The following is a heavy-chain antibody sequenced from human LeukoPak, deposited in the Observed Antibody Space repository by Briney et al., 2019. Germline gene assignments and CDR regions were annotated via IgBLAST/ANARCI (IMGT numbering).Heavy chain of an antibody. CDR3: ATFQQQLVLDWFDP. D-gene: IGHD6-13*01. J-gene: IGHJ5*02. CDR2: DPEDCET. V-gene: IGHV1-69-2*01. Sequence: DPEDCETIYAEKFQGRVTITADTSTDTAYMELSSLRSEDTAVYYCATFQQQLVLDWFDPWGQGTLVTVSS.